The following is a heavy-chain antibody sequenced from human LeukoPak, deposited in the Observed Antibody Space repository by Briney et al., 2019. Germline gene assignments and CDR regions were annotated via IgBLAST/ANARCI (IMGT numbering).Heavy chain of an antibody. CDR3: ARVPPFYYYYMDV. V-gene: IGHV4-38-2*02. CDR1: GYSISSGYY. J-gene: IGHJ6*03. Sequence: PSETLSLTCTVSGYSISSGYYWGWIRQPPGKGLEWIGSIYHSGSTYYNPSLKSRVTISVDTSKNQFSLKLSSVTAADTAVYYCARVPPFYYYYMDVWGKGTTVTVSS. CDR2: IYHSGST.